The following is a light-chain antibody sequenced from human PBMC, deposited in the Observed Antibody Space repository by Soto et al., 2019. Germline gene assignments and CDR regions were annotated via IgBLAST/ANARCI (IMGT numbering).Light chain of an antibody. CDR3: HQYGSSPRT. V-gene: IGKV3-20*01. CDR2: GAS. Sequence: EIVLTQSPGTLSLSPGDGATLSCRASQRVSSNYLAWYQLKPGQAPRLLIYGASIRATGIPDRFSGSGSGTDFTLTIRRLEPEDFAMYFCHQYGSSPRTFGQGTKVEIK. J-gene: IGKJ1*01. CDR1: QRVSSNY.